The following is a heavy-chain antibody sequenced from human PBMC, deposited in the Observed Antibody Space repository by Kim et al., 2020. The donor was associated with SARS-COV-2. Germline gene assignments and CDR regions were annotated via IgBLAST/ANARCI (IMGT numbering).Heavy chain of an antibody. V-gene: IGHV5-51*01. J-gene: IGHJ4*02. CDR3: TRQQESATAIDY. Sequence: GESLKISCKGSGYSFTRHWIGWVRQMPGKGLEWMAIIYPGDSDTRYSPSFQGQVTISNDKSINTAYLQWSSLKASDTAIYYCTRQQESATAIDYWGQGTLVTVSS. CDR1: GYSFTRHW. CDR2: IYPGDSDT. D-gene: IGHD2-15*01.